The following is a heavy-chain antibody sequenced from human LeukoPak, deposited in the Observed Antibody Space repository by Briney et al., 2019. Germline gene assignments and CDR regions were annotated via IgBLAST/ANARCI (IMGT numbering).Heavy chain of an antibody. CDR2: IKSNSDGGTT. Sequence: SGGSLRLSCAASGFTFTNAWMNWVRQAPGKGLEWVGRIKSNSDGGTTDYAAPVKGRFTISRDDSKHTVYLQMDSLKIEDTAVYYCSTLLHWGQGALVTVSS. CDR1: GFTFTNAW. V-gene: IGHV3-15*07. J-gene: IGHJ4*02. CDR3: STLLH.